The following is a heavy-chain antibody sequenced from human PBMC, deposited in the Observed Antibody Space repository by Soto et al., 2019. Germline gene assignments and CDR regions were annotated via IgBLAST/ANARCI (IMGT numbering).Heavy chain of an antibody. CDR3: ASSSGARYYDY. CDR2: IYYSGST. Sequence: QVQLQESGPGPVKPSQTLSLTCTVSGGSISSGAYYWSWIRQHPGKGLEWIGYIYYSGSTYYNPSLKSRVTISVDTSKNQFSLKLSSVTAADTAVYYCASSSGARYYDYWGQGTLVTVSS. J-gene: IGHJ4*02. V-gene: IGHV4-31*03. CDR1: GGSISSGAYY. D-gene: IGHD2-15*01.